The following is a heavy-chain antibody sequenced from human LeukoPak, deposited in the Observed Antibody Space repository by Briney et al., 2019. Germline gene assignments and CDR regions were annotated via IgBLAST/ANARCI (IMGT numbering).Heavy chain of an antibody. Sequence: GGSLRLSCAASGFTFSSYSMNWVRQAPGKGLEWVSSISSSSSYIYYADSVKGRFTISRDNAKNSLYLQMNSLRAEDTAVYYCARDGFPYCGGDCYPDYWGQGTLVTVSS. V-gene: IGHV3-21*01. CDR1: GFTFSSYS. CDR3: ARDGFPYCGGDCYPDY. J-gene: IGHJ4*02. D-gene: IGHD2-21*02. CDR2: ISSSSSYI.